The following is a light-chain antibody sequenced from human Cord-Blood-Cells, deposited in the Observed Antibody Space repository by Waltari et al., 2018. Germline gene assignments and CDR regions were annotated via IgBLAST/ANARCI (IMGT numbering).Light chain of an antibody. CDR3: SAYTSSRTYV. J-gene: IGLJ1*01. CDR1: STDVGGYNY. CDR2: DVS. Sequence: QSALTQPASVSGSPGQSITISCTGTSTDVGGYNYVSWYQQHPVKAPTLMIYDVSNRPSGVSNRSSGSKSGNTASLTISGLQAEDEAGYYGSAYTSSRTYVFGSGTKVTVL. V-gene: IGLV2-14*01.